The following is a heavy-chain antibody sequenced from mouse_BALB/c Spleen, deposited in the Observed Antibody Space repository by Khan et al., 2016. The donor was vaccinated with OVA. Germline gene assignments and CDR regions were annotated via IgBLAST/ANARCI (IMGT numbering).Heavy chain of an antibody. CDR3: ARAYYGNYREAMDY. Sequence: QMQLDESGPGLVAPSQSLSITCTVSGFSLTGYGVNWVRQPPGKGLEWLGMTWGDGSTDYNSALKSRLSISKDNSKSQVFLKMHSLQTDDTARYYCARAYYGNYREAMDYWGQGTSGTVSS. CDR1: GFSLTGYG. CDR2: TWGDGST. J-gene: IGHJ4*01. V-gene: IGHV2-6-7*01. D-gene: IGHD2-10*01.